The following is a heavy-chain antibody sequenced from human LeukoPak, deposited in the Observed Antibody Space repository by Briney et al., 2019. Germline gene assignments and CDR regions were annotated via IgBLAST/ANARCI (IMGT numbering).Heavy chain of an antibody. CDR2: INHSGST. D-gene: IGHD2-2*01. V-gene: IGHV4-34*01. CDR3: ARSYCSSTSCYLDY. Sequence: PSETLSLTCAVSGGSFSGYYWSWIRQPPGKGLEWIGEINHSGSTNYNPSLKSRVTISVDTSKNQFSLKLSSVTAADTAVYYCARSYCSSTSCYLDYWGQGTLVTVSS. CDR1: GGSFSGYY. J-gene: IGHJ4*02.